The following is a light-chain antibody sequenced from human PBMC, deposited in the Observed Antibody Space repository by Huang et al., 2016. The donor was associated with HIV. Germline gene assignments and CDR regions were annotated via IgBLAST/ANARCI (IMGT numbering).Light chain of an antibody. CDR2: GAS. CDR1: QSISSSS. CDR3: HQYGSPPFT. V-gene: IGKV3-20*01. Sequence: EIVLTQSPGTLSFAPGERATLSCRASQSISSSSLAWYLQKPGQAPTLLIHGASTRATDIPDRFSGSGSGTDFTLTISRLEPEDFAVYYCHQYGSPPFTFGPGTKVDIK. J-gene: IGKJ3*01.